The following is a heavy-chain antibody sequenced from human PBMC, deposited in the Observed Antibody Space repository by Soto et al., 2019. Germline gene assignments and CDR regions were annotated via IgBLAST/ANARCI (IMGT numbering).Heavy chain of an antibody. J-gene: IGHJ4*02. V-gene: IGHV1-18*01. CDR2: ISAYNGDR. CDR1: GYTFTDYG. D-gene: IGHD2-2*01. CDR3: ERILNEGIPAVVDY. Sequence: QVHLVQSGTEVKKPGASVKVSCKTSGYTFTDYGISWFQQTPGQGLEWMGWISAYNGDRNYAQKFDDRVTMTTDSSSSTAHMELRSLRPDDTAIYYCERILNEGIPAVVDYWGQGTLVTVSS.